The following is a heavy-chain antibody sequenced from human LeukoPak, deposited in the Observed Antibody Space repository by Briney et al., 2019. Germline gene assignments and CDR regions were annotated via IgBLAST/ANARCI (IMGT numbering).Heavy chain of an antibody. D-gene: IGHD3-22*01. V-gene: IGHV4-59*01. CDR2: IYYSGST. CDR1: GGSLSTYY. CDR3: ARASGGYYNNWFDP. Sequence: SETLSLTCTVSGGSLSTYYWSWIRQLPGKGLEWMGYIYYSGSTNYNPSLKSRVTISVDTSKNLFSLKLSSVTAADTAIYYCARASGGYYNNWFDPWGQGTLVTVSS. J-gene: IGHJ5*02.